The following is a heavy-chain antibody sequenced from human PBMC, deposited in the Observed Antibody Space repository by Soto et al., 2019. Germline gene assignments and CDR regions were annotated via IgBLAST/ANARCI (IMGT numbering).Heavy chain of an antibody. CDR3: ARGERLYFLYYGMDV. CDR2: INTGNGNT. CDR1: GYNFTTYA. V-gene: IGHV1-3*04. D-gene: IGHD2-2*02. J-gene: IGHJ6*02. Sequence: GASVKVSCKASGYNFTTYAMVWVRQAPGQRPEWMGWINTGNGNTKYSPKFQGRVTITRDTSASTAYMELSSLKSEDTAVYYCARGERLYFLYYGMDVWGQGSTVTVSS.